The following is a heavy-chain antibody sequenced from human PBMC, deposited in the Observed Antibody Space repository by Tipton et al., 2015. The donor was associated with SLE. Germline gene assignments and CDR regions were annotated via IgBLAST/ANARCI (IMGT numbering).Heavy chain of an antibody. CDR3: AREIPRSGWTPDAFDI. D-gene: IGHD3-3*01. Sequence: GSLRLSCAASGFTFSSYAMSWVRQAPGKGLEWVSVIYSGGSTYYADSVKGRFTISRHNSKNTLYLQMNSLRAEDTAVYYCAREIPRSGWTPDAFDIWGQGTMVTVSS. J-gene: IGHJ3*02. CDR1: GFTFSSYA. V-gene: IGHV3-53*04. CDR2: IYSGGST.